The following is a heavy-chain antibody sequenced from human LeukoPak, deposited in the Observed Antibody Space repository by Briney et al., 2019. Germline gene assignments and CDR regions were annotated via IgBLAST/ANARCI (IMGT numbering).Heavy chain of an antibody. Sequence: PGGSLRLSCAASGFTFSSYSMNWVRQAPGKGLEWVSSISSSSSYIYYADSVKGRFTISRDNAKNSLYLQMNSLRAEDTAVYYCARGLNCSSTSCYLDYFDYWGQGTLVTVSS. CDR3: ARGLNCSSTSCYLDYFDY. CDR2: ISSSSSYI. V-gene: IGHV3-21*01. J-gene: IGHJ4*02. D-gene: IGHD2-2*01. CDR1: GFTFSSYS.